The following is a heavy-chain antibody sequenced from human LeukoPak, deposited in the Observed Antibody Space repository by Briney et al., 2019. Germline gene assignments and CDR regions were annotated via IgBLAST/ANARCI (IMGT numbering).Heavy chain of an antibody. CDR1: GFTFSNYN. CDR3: ARGFEVIADSSGYDY. Sequence: GGPLRLSCAASGFTFSNYNMNWVRQAPGKGLQWVSSISTSSSYIYYADSVKGRFTISRDNAKKSLYLEMNSLRAEDTAVYYCARGFEVIADSSGYDYWGQGILVIVSS. J-gene: IGHJ4*02. CDR2: ISTSSSYI. V-gene: IGHV3-21*01. D-gene: IGHD3-22*01.